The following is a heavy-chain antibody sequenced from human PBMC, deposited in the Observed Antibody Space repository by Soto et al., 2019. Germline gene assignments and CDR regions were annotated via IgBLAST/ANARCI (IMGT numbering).Heavy chain of an antibody. CDR3: ARGRLVPAVNFDY. D-gene: IGHD2-2*01. CDR1: GGSISSGDYY. CDR2: IYHSGST. J-gene: IGHJ4*02. V-gene: IGHV4-30-4*01. Sequence: PSETLSLTCTVSGGSISSGDYYWSWIRQPPGKGLEWIGYIYHSGSTYYNPSLKSRVTISVDTSKNQFSLKVNSVTAADTAVYYCARGRLVPAVNFDYWGLGTLVTVSS.